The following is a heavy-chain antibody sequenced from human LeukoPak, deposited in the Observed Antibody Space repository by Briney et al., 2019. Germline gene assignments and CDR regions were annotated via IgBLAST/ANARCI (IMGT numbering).Heavy chain of an antibody. D-gene: IGHD6-13*01. CDR1: GDSIGNSNYY. J-gene: IGHJ4*02. CDR3: ARRGITYSSSFFAY. CDR2: IFYSGST. V-gene: IGHV4-39*01. Sequence: SETLSLTCTVSGDSIGNSNYYWAWVRQPPGKGLEWLGSIFYSGSTYYNPSLKSRVTISVDTSKNQFSLNLHSVTAADTATYYCARRGITYSSSFFAYLGQGTLVTVSS.